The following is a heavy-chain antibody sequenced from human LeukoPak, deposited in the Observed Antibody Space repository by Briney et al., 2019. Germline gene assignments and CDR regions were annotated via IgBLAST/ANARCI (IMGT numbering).Heavy chain of an antibody. J-gene: IGHJ4*02. CDR1: GFTFSSYA. CDR3: AEAVNTGRADHY. V-gene: IGHV3-23*02. CDR2: INNSGTDT. D-gene: IGHD4-17*01. Sequence: GGSLRLSCAASGFTFSSYAMTWVRQAPGKGLEWVSSINNSGTDTYYEDSVKGRFTISRDNSKNTLFLHINSLSAEDTAVYYCAEAVNTGRADHYWGQGTLVTVSS.